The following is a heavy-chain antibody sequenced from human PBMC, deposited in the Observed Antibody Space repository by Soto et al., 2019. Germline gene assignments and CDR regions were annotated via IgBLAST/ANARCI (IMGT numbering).Heavy chain of an antibody. CDR3: ATLPYYYDTRDAFDI. Sequence: ASVKVSCKASGGTFSSYAISWVRQAPGQGLEWMGGIIPIFGTANYAQKFQGRVTMTEDTSTDTAYMELSSLRSEDTAVYYCATLPYYYDTRDAFDIWGQGTMVTVSS. CDR1: GGTFSSYA. J-gene: IGHJ3*02. V-gene: IGHV1-69*06. CDR2: IIPIFGTA. D-gene: IGHD3-22*01.